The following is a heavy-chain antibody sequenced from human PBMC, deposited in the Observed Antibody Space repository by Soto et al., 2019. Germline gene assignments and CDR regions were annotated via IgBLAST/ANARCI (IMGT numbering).Heavy chain of an antibody. CDR2: ISAHNGNT. D-gene: IGHD1-1*01. Sequence: QVHLVQTGAEVKKPGASVKVSCKGSGYTFTSDRITWVRQAPGQGLEWMVWISAHNGNTEYAQKLQGRVTVTRDTATSTAYNELGSLRSDDTAVYYCARGRYGDYWGQGALVTVSS. CDR1: GYTFTSDR. V-gene: IGHV1-18*01. J-gene: IGHJ4*02. CDR3: ARGRYGDY.